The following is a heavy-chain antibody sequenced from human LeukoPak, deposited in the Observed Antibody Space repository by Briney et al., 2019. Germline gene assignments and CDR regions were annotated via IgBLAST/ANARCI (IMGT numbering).Heavy chain of an antibody. J-gene: IGHJ3*02. CDR2: IYYSGST. V-gene: IGHV4-59*01. CDR1: GGSISSYY. Sequence: SETLSPTCTVSGGSISSYYWSWIRQPPGKGLERIGYIYYSGSTNYNPSLKSRVTISVDTSKNQFSLKLSSVTAADTAVYYCARGDDTDAFDIWGQGTMVTVSS. CDR3: ARGDDTDAFDI. D-gene: IGHD3-22*01.